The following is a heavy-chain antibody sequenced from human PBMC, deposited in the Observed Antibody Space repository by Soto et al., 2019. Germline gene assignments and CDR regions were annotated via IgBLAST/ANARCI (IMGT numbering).Heavy chain of an antibody. D-gene: IGHD6-6*01. CDR1: GYTFTNYD. Sequence: QVQLVQSWAEVKKPGASVKVSCKASGYTFTNYDINWVRQATGQGLEWMGWMNPNSAKTGYAQKFQGRITMTRKTSISTAYMELSSLRSEDTAMYFCARASLAARHLDYWGQGTLVTVSS. V-gene: IGHV1-8*02. CDR3: ARASLAARHLDY. J-gene: IGHJ4*02. CDR2: MNPNSAKT.